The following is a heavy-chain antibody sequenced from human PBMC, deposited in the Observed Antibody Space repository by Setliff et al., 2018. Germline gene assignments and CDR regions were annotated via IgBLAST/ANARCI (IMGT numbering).Heavy chain of an antibody. CDR2: TSGAT. CDR1: GGSISVGNFF. D-gene: IGHD3-16*01. Sequence: ASETLSLTCTVSGGSISVGNFFWTWIRQRPEKGLEWIGFTSGATSYNWSLKRQITISLDTSKNQFFLNLTSVTAADTATYYCASWGSAIAFDLWGQGKLVTVSS. CDR3: ASWGSAIAFDL. V-gene: IGHV4-31*01. J-gene: IGHJ3*01.